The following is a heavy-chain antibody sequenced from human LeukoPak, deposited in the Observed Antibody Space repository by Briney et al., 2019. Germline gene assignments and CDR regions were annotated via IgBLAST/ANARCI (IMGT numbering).Heavy chain of an antibody. V-gene: IGHV1-24*01. J-gene: IGHJ6*02. Sequence: ASVKVSCKASGYTLTELSMHWVRQAPGKGLEWMGGFDPEDGETIYAQKFQGRVTMTEDTSTDTAYMELSSLRSEDTAVYYCATKNRDFWSGYPTDYYYYGMDVWGQGTTVTVSS. D-gene: IGHD3-3*01. CDR2: FDPEDGET. CDR1: GYTLTELS. CDR3: ATKNRDFWSGYPTDYYYYGMDV.